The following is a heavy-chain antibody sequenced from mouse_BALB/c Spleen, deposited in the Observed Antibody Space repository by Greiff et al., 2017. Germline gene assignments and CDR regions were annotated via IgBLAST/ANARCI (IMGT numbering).Heavy chain of an antibody. CDR3: ARGGAWFAY. Sequence: LVESGGGLVQPGGSRKLSCAASGFTFSSFGMHWVRQAPEKGLEWVAYISSGSSTIYYADTVKGRFTISRDNPKNTLFLQMTSLRSEDTAMYYCARGGAWFAYWGQGTLVTVSA. V-gene: IGHV5-17*02. CDR1: GFTFSSFG. CDR2: ISSGSSTI. J-gene: IGHJ3*01.